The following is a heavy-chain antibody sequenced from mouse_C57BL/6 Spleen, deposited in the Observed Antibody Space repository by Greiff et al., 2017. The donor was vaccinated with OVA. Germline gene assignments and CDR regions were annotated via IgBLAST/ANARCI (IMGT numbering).Heavy chain of an antibody. CDR3: TRSEPLRYSAWFAY. J-gene: IGHJ3*01. D-gene: IGHD1-1*01. V-gene: IGHV1-5*01. Sequence: VQLQQSGTVLARPGASVKMSCKTSGYTFTSYWMHWVKQRPGQGLEWIGAIYPGNSDTSYNQKFKGKAKLTAVTSASTAYMELSNLTNEDSAVYYCTRSEPLRYSAWFAYWGQGTLVTVSA. CDR1: GYTFTSYW. CDR2: IYPGNSDT.